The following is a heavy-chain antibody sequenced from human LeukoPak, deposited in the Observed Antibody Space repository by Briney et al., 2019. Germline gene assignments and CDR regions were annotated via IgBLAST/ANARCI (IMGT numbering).Heavy chain of an antibody. D-gene: IGHD2-2*01. CDR1: GFTFSTDA. CDR2: ISASGGST. V-gene: IGHV3-23*01. J-gene: IGHJ4*02. CDR3: ARSIPAGNRR. Sequence: GGSLRLSCAASGFTFSTDAMSWVRQAPGKGLEWVSGISASGGSTFYADSVKGRFTISRDNAKNSLYLQMSSLRAEDTAVYYCARSIPAGNRRWGQGTLVTVSS.